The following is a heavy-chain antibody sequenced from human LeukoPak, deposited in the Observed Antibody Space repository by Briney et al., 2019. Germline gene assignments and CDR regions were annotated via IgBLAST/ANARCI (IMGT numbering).Heavy chain of an antibody. Sequence: GASVKVSCKASGYTLTSYGISWVRQAPGRGLEWMGWISAYNGNTNYAQKLQGRVTMTTDTSTSTAYMELRSLRSDDTAVYYCARDCSGGSCYQRYYYGMDVWGQGTTVTVSS. CDR1: GYTLTSYG. CDR3: ARDCSGGSCYQRYYYGMDV. D-gene: IGHD2-15*01. J-gene: IGHJ6*02. V-gene: IGHV1-18*01. CDR2: ISAYNGNT.